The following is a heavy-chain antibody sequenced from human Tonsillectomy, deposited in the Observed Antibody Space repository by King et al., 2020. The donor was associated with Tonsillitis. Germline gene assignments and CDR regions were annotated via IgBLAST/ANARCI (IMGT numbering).Heavy chain of an antibody. V-gene: IGHV3-48*01. Sequence: VQLVESGGGLVQPGGSLRLSCAASGFTFSAYSMNWVRQAPGKGLEWVSSISSSGSTIYYAESVKGRIAISRDNAKNSLYLQMNSLRVEDTAMYYCARDRKIVYGSGTGYSYGMDVWGQGTTVTVSS. J-gene: IGHJ6*02. CDR2: ISSSGSTI. CDR3: ARDRKIVYGSGTGYSYGMDV. CDR1: GFTFSAYS. D-gene: IGHD3-10*01.